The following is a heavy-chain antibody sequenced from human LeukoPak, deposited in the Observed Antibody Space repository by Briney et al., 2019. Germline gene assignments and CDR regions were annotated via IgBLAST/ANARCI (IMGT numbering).Heavy chain of an antibody. Sequence: GASVKVSCKVSGYTFTDYYMHWVQQAPGKGLEWMGPVDPEDGETIYAEKFQGRVTITADTSTDTAYMELSSLRSEDTAVYYCATQRYDSSGYYSLYHAFDIWGQGTMVTVSS. V-gene: IGHV1-69-2*01. CDR2: VDPEDGET. D-gene: IGHD3-22*01. J-gene: IGHJ3*02. CDR3: ATQRYDSSGYYSLYHAFDI. CDR1: GYTFTDYY.